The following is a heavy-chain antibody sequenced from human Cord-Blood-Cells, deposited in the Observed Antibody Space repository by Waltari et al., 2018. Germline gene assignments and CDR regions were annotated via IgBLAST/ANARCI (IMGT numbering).Heavy chain of an antibody. CDR2: INAGNGNT. J-gene: IGHJ4*02. Sequence: QVQLVQSGAEVKKPGASVKVSCKASGYTFTSYAMHWVRQAPGQRLEWMGWINAGNGNTKYSQKFQGRVTITRDTSASTAYMELSSLRSEETAVYYCARARLASYYDCWSGYYPTGFDYWGQGTLVTVSS. CDR3: ARARLASYYDCWSGYYPTGFDY. D-gene: IGHD3-3*01. V-gene: IGHV1-3*01. CDR1: GYTFTSYA.